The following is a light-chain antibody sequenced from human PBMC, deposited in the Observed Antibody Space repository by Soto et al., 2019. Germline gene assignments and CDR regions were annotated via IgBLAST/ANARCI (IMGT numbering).Light chain of an antibody. CDR2: DAS. Sequence: EIVLTQPPGTLSLSPGERATLSCRASQSVSSSYLAWYQQKPGQAPRLLIYDASNRATGIPARFSGSGSGTDFTLTISSLEPEDFAVYYCQQRSNWVLTFGGGTKVDIK. J-gene: IGKJ4*01. V-gene: IGKV3D-20*02. CDR3: QQRSNWVLT. CDR1: QSVSSSY.